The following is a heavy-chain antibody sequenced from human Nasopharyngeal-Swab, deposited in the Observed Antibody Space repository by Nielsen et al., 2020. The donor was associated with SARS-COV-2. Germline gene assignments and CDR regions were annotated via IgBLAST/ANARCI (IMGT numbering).Heavy chain of an antibody. CDR2: IKSDGSST. V-gene: IGHV3-74*01. CDR3: ARAYYFDS. J-gene: IGHJ4*02. CDR1: GFTFSSYW. Sequence: GGSLRLSCAASGFTFSSYWMHWVRQVPGKGLVWVARIKSDGSSTSYADSVKGRFTISRDNAKNTLYLQMNSLRAEDTAVYYRARAYYFDSWGQGTLVTVSS.